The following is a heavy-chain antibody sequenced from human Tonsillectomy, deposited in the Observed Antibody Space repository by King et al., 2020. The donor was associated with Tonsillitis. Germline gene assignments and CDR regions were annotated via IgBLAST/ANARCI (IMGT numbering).Heavy chain of an antibody. V-gene: IGHV3-15*01. Sequence: VQLVESGGGLVKPGGSLRLSCAASGFTFSNVWMSWVSQAPGKGLEWVGRIKSKTDGGTTDYAAPVKGRFTISRDDSKNTLYLQMNSLKTEDTAVYYCTTATTYDSSGYYYDYWGQGTLVTVSS. CDR2: IKSKTDGGTT. CDR1: GFTFSNVW. CDR3: TTATTYDSSGYYYDY. D-gene: IGHD3-22*01. J-gene: IGHJ4*02.